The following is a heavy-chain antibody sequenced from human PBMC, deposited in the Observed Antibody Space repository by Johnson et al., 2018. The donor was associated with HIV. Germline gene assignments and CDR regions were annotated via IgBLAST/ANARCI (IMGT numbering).Heavy chain of an antibody. CDR3: ARGLRHYYYGSGSYPGVDAFDI. V-gene: IGHV3-30*04. J-gene: IGHJ3*02. D-gene: IGHD3-10*01. Sequence: QVQLVESGGGVVQPGRSLRLSCAASGFTFSSYAMHWVRQAPGKWLEWVAVISYDGSNKYYADSVKGRFTISRDNSKNTLYLQMNSLRAEDTAVYYCARGLRHYYYGSGSYPGVDAFDIWGQGTMVTVSS. CDR1: GFTFSSYA. CDR2: ISYDGSNK.